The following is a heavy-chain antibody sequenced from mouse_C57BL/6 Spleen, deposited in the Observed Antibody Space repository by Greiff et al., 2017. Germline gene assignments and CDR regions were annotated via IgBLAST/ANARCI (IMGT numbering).Heavy chain of an antibody. Sequence: QVQLQQPGAELVKPGASVKMSCKASGYTFTSYWITWVKQRPGQGLEWIGDIYPGSGSTNYNEKFKSKATLTVDTSSSTAYMQLSSLTSEDSAVYYCARKGVLRPYWYFDVWGIGTTVTVSS. CDR1: GYTFTSYW. CDR3: ARKGVLRPYWYFDV. V-gene: IGHV1-55*01. D-gene: IGHD1-2*01. J-gene: IGHJ1*03. CDR2: IYPGSGST.